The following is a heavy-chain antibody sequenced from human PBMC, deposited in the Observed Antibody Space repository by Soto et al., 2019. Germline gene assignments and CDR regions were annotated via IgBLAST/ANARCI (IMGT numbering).Heavy chain of an antibody. D-gene: IGHD6-19*01. CDR1: GGTFSSYA. J-gene: IGHJ4*02. V-gene: IGHV1-69*13. CDR2: IIPIFGTA. Sequence: GASVKVSSKASGGTFSSYAISWVRQAPGQGLEWMGGIIPIFGTANYAQKFQGRVTITADESTSTAYMELSSLRSEDTAVYYCARENHIAVAGSRYFDYWGQGTLVTVSS. CDR3: ARENHIAVAGSRYFDY.